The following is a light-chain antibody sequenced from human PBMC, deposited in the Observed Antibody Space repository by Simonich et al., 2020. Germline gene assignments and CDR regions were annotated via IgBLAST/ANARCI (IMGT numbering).Light chain of an antibody. J-gene: IGLJ3*02. CDR2: DVS. CDR1: SSDVGGFND. Sequence: QSALTQPRSVSGSPGQSVTISCTGTSSDVGGFNDVSGYQQHPGQDPKLMIYDVSKRPSGVPVRFSGSKSGNTASLTISGLQAEDEADYYCCSYAGSYTFEVFGGGTKLTVL. V-gene: IGLV2-11*01. CDR3: CSYAGSYTFEV.